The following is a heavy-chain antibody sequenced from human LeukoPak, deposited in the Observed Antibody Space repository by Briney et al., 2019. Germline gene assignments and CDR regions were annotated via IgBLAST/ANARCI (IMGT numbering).Heavy chain of an antibody. V-gene: IGHV3-53*05. CDR2: IYSGGST. D-gene: IGHD3-10*01. Sequence: GGSLRLSCAASGFTVSSNYMSWVRQAPGKGLEWVSVIYSGGSTYYADSVKGRFTISRDNAKNSLYLQMNSLRAEDTALYYCAKARITMVRGVIPAPYFDYWGQGTLVTVSS. J-gene: IGHJ4*02. CDR1: GFTVSSNY. CDR3: AKARITMVRGVIPAPYFDY.